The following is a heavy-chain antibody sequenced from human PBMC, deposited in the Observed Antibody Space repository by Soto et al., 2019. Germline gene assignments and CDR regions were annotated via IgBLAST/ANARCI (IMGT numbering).Heavy chain of an antibody. CDR1: GFMFTTYA. CDR3: AKEYDSNSWTPLYYFDV. D-gene: IGHD3-16*01. CDR2: LSRGGGSP. V-gene: IGHV3-23*01. J-gene: IGHJ4*02. Sequence: GGSLRLSCAASGFMFTTYAMSWVRQAPGKGLEWVAGLSRGGGSPYYTDSVKGRFIISRDNSKNILYLQMNDLRAEDTAIYYCAKEYDSNSWTPLYYFDVWGPGTLVTVSS.